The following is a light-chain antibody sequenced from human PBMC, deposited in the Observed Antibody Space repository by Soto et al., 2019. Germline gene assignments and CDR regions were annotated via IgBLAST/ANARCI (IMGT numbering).Light chain of an antibody. CDR2: DAS. V-gene: IGKV3-11*01. CDR1: QSVTNS. CDR3: QQYNSYSQT. Sequence: EIVLTQSPATLSLTPGEGATLSCRASQSVTNSLAWYQQKPGQAPRLLIYDASNRATGIPARFSGSGSGTDFTLTISSLQPDDFATYYCQQYNSYSQTFGQGTKVDI. J-gene: IGKJ1*01.